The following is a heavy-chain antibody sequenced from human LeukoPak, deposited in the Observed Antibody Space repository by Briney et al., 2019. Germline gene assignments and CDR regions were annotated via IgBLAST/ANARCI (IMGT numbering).Heavy chain of an antibody. D-gene: IGHD3-10*01. Sequence: PGGSLRLSCAASGFTVSNNYMSWVRQAPGEGLEWVSVIYSGGSTYYADSVKGRFTISRDNSKNTLYLQMNSLRAEDTAVYYCARHGSGSELFDYWGQGTLVTVSS. V-gene: IGHV3-66*04. CDR3: ARHGSGSELFDY. CDR2: IYSGGST. CDR1: GFTVSNNY. J-gene: IGHJ4*02.